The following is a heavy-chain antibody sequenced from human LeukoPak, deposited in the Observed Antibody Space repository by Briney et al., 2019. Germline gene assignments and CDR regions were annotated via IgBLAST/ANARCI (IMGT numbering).Heavy chain of an antibody. V-gene: IGHV1-8*01. D-gene: IGHD6-13*01. Sequence: ASVKDSCKASGYTFTSYDINWVRQATGQGLEWMGWMNPNSGNTGYAQKFQGRVTMTRNTSISTAYMELSSLRSEDTAVYYCARGSRGIAAAQTTFDYWGQGCLVTVSS. J-gene: IGHJ4*02. CDR1: GYTFTSYD. CDR2: MNPNSGNT. CDR3: ARGSRGIAAAQTTFDY.